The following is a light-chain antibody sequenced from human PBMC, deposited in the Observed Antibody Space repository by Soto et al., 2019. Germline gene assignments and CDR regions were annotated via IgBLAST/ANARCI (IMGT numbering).Light chain of an antibody. J-gene: IGKJ5*01. Sequence: EIVMTQSPATLSVSPGERATLTCRASQSIGSTLAWYQQKPGQAPRLLIYDATNRAIGIPARFSGSGSGTEVPLTISSLQSGHFAGFYWQQYDDWPPVITFGQGTRLEIK. CDR1: QSIGST. CDR2: DAT. CDR3: QQYDDWPPVIT. V-gene: IGKV3-15*01.